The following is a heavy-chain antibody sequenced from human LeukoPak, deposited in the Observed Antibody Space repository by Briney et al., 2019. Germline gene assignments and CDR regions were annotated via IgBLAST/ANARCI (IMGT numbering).Heavy chain of an antibody. CDR3: ARWSSGWYDFDY. V-gene: IGHV4-59*07. CDR2: IYYSGST. Sequence: SDPLSYTCAAAGASISGDHGGWIRQPKGKGQEWIGYIYYSGSTNYNPSLKSRVTISVDTSKNQFSLKLSSVTAADTAVYYCARWSSGWYDFDYWGQGTLVTVSS. J-gene: IGHJ4*02. D-gene: IGHD6-19*01. CDR1: GASISGDH.